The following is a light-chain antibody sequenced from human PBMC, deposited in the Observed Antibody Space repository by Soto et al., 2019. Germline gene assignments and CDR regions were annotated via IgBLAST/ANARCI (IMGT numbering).Light chain of an antibody. CDR2: DAS. CDR3: HHCNDYPRT. J-gene: IGKJ4*01. V-gene: IGKV1-5*01. Sequence: DIQMTQSPSTLSASVGDRVTITCRASQSIRGWLAWLQQKPGKAPKLLIYDASNLESGVPSRFSGSGSGTEFTLTISSLQPDDFATDYCHHCNDYPRTFGGGTRVEI. CDR1: QSIRGW.